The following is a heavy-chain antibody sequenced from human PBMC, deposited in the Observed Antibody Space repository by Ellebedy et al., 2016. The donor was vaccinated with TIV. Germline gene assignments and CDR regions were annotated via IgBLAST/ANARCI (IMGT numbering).Heavy chain of an antibody. Sequence: PGGSLRLSCAASGFTFDDYGMSWVRQVPGKGLEWVSGINWNGGNTVYADSVKGRFTISRDNAKNSLYLQMNSLRAEDTALYYCARRVRFGEPDLGYWGQGTLVTVSS. J-gene: IGHJ4*02. CDR2: INWNGGNT. CDR1: GFTFDDYG. D-gene: IGHD3-10*01. V-gene: IGHV3-20*04. CDR3: ARRVRFGEPDLGY.